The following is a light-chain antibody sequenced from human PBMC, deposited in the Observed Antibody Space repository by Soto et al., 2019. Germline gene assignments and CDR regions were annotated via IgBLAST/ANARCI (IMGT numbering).Light chain of an antibody. J-gene: IGKJ5*01. V-gene: IGKV3-15*01. CDR2: GAS. CDR3: QQLFDSPIT. Sequence: EIVMTQSPATLSVSPGERATLSCRASQSVSSNLAWYQQKPGQAPRLLIYGASTRATGIPARFSGSGSGTEFTLTISSLKSEDFATYYCQQLFDSPITFGQGTRLEIK. CDR1: QSVSSN.